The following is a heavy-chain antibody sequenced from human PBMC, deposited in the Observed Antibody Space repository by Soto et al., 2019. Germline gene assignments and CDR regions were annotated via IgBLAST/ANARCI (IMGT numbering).Heavy chain of an antibody. J-gene: IGHJ6*03. D-gene: IGHD6-19*01. CDR3: AARSSGLYDMDA. V-gene: IGHV1-58*01. CDR2: IVGGSGNT. Sequence: SVKVSCKASGFTFSTSAVQWVRQARGQRPEWMGWIVGGSGNTNYAQNSQERVIITRDMSTSKVYMELSSLRSDDTAVYFCAARSSGLYDMDAWGKWTTVTVSS. CDR1: GFTFSTSA.